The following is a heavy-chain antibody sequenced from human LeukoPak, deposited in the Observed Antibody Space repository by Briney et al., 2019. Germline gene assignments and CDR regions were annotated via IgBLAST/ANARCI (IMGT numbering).Heavy chain of an antibody. V-gene: IGHV1-46*01. CDR3: ARELITIFGVVSYYYGMDV. CDR2: INPSGGST. CDR1: GYTFTSYY. Sequence: ASVKVSCKASGYTFTSYYMHWVRQAPGQGLEWMGIINPSGGSTSYAQKFQGRVTMTRDTSTSTAYMELSSLRSEDTAVYYCARELITIFGVVSYYYGMDVWGQGTTVTVSS. D-gene: IGHD3-3*01. J-gene: IGHJ6*02.